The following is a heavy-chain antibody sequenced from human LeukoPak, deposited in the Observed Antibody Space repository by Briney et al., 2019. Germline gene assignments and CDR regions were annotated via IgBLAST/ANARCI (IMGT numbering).Heavy chain of an antibody. V-gene: IGHV1-24*01. CDR3: ALALGMLDAFDI. CDR1: GYTLTELS. D-gene: IGHD2-8*01. CDR2: FDPEDGET. J-gene: IGHJ3*02. Sequence: ASVKVSCKVSGYTLTELSMHWVRQAPGKGLEWMGGFDPEDGETIYAQKFQGRVTMTEDTSTGTAYMELSSLRSEDTAVYYCALALGMLDAFDIWGQGTMVTVSS.